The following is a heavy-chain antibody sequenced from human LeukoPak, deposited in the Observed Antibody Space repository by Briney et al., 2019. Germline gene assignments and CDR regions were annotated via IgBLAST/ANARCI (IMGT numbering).Heavy chain of an antibody. D-gene: IGHD1-7*01. CDR1: GGSISSNY. Sequence: SETLSLTCTVSGGSISSNYWSWIRQPPGKGLEWIGYMYYSGTTKYNPSLKSRVTMSVDTSKDQFSLKLTSVTAADTAVYYYARVLLAGTTDYWGQGTLVTVSS. V-gene: IGHV4-59*01. J-gene: IGHJ4*02. CDR3: ARVLLAGTTDY. CDR2: MYYSGTT.